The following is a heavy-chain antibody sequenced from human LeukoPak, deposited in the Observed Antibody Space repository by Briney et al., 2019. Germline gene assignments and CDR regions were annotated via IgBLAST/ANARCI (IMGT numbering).Heavy chain of an antibody. D-gene: IGHD6-19*01. J-gene: IGHJ6*02. CDR2: IYPGGSYN. V-gene: IGHV5-51*01. Sequence: GESLKISCKGSGYSCSSYWIGWVRQMPGKVLEWMGIIYPGGSYNRYSSSFQCHVTISADKSISNAYLQWSSLKASDTAMYYCARLGNLYGSGHHYYYYGMDVWGQGTTVTVSS. CDR3: ARLGNLYGSGHHYYYYGMDV. CDR1: GYSCSSYW.